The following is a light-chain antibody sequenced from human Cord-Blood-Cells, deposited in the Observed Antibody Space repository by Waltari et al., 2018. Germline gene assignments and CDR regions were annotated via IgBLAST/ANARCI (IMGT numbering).Light chain of an antibody. CDR1: SSDVGSSHL. Sequence: QSDLTQPASVSGSAGHPLTFSCLGTSSDVGSSHLGSWYQQHPGKAPKLMINEGRKRPSGVSNRFSGSKSGNTASLTISGLQAEDEADYYCCSYAGSSTYYVFGTGTKVTVL. V-gene: IGLV2-23*01. CDR3: CSYAGSSTYYV. CDR2: EGR. J-gene: IGLJ1*01.